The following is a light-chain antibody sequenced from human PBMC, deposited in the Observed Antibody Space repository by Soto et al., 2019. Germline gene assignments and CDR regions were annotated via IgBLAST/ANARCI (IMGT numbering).Light chain of an antibody. V-gene: IGKV1-5*03. CDR2: SAS. CDR1: QSISSW. Sequence: DIQMTQSPSTLSSSVGDRATITCRASQSISSWLAWYQQKPGKAPNLLIFSASWLERGVPSRFSGSGSGTEFTLTISSLQPDDFASYYCQEYNGNSGLTFGGGTKVEIK. CDR3: QEYNGNSGLT. J-gene: IGKJ4*02.